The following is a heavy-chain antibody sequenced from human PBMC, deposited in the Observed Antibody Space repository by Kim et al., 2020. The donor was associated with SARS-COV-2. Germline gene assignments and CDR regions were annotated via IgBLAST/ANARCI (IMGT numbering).Heavy chain of an antibody. CDR1: GGSFSGYY. J-gene: IGHJ4*02. D-gene: IGHD2-15*01. CDR3: ARGLKGRASFDY. CDR2: INHSGST. Sequence: SETLSLTCAVYGGSFSGYYWSWIRQPPGKGLEWIGEINHSGSTNYNPSLKSRVTISVDTSKNQFSLKLSSVTAADTAVYYCARGLKGRASFDYWGQGTLV. V-gene: IGHV4-34*01.